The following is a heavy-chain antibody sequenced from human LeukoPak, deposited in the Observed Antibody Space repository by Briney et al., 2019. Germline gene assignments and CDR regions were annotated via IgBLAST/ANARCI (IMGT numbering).Heavy chain of an antibody. CDR2: ISSSSSYI. CDR3: AREWRTCCYFDY. CDR1: GFTFSSYS. J-gene: IGHJ4*02. Sequence: PGGSLRLSCAASGFTFSSYSMNWVRQAPGKGLEWVSSISSSSSYIYYADSVKGRFTISRDNAKNSLYLQMNSLRADDTAVYYCAREWRTCCYFDYWGQGTLVTVSS. D-gene: IGHD3-3*01. V-gene: IGHV3-21*01.